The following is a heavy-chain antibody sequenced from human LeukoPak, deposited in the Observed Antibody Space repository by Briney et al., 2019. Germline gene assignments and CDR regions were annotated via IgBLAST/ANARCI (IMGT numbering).Heavy chain of an antibody. J-gene: IGHJ4*02. Sequence: SGTLSLTCAVSGGSISSSNWWSWVRQPPGKGLEWIGEIYHSGSTNYNPPLKSRVTISVDKSKNQFSLKLSSVTAADTAVYYCARTLDEYYYGSGEFFTFDYWGQGTLVTVSS. CDR2: IYHSGST. CDR1: GGSISSSNW. D-gene: IGHD3-10*01. CDR3: ARTLDEYYYGSGEFFTFDY. V-gene: IGHV4-4*02.